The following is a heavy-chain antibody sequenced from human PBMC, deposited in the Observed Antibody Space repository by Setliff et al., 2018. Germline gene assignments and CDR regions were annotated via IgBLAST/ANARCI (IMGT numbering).Heavy chain of an antibody. CDR3: ARSPFPVDTVMVTTFDS. D-gene: IGHD5-18*01. CDR1: RGTFSNYA. CDR2: TTPILTTA. V-gene: IGHV1-69*13. J-gene: IGHJ4*02. Sequence: ASVKVSCKTSRGTFSNYAISWVRQAPGQGLEWMGGTTPILTTANYAQKFQGRVTITADESTSTAYMELSSLKSEDTAVYYCARSPFPVDTVMVTTFDSWGQGTLVTVSS.